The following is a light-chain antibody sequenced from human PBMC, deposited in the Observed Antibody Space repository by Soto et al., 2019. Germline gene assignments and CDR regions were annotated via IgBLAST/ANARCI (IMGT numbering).Light chain of an antibody. CDR2: GNS. J-gene: IGLJ1*01. Sequence: QSVLTQPPSVSGAPGQRVTISCTGSSSNIGAGYDVHWYQQLPGTAPKLLIYGNSNRPSGVPDRFSGSKSGTSASLAITGLQAEDEADYYCQSYDSSFEVFGTGTKLTVL. CDR3: QSYDSSFEV. CDR1: SSNIGAGYD. V-gene: IGLV1-40*01.